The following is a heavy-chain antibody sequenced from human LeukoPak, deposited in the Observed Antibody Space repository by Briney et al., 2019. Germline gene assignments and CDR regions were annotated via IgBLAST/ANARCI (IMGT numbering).Heavy chain of an antibody. CDR1: GFTFSSYA. CDR3: AKDRDIAGRPYYFDY. Sequence: GGSLRLSCAASGFTFSSYAMSWVRQAPGKGLEWVSGMSGSGGRTYYADSVKGRFTISRDNSKNTLSLQMNSLRAEDTAVYYCAKDRDIAGRPYYFDYWGQGTLVTVSS. D-gene: IGHD6-6*01. J-gene: IGHJ4*02. CDR2: MSGSGGRT. V-gene: IGHV3-23*01.